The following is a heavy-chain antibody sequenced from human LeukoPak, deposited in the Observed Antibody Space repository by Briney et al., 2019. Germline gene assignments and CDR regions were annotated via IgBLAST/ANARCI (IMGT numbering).Heavy chain of an antibody. CDR2: IRKDGSAK. D-gene: IGHD7-27*01. CDR1: GFTFSRYG. Sequence: PGGSLRLSCGASGFTFSRYGMHWVRQAPGKGLEWVAYIRKDGSAKYYADSVKGRFTISRDSSKNMVYLQMNSLRAEDTAVYYCAKDSNWAFDYWGQGTMVSLSS. J-gene: IGHJ4*02. V-gene: IGHV3-30*02. CDR3: AKDSNWAFDY.